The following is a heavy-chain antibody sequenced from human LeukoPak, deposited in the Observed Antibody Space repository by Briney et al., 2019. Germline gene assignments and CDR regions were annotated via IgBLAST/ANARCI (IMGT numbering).Heavy chain of an antibody. CDR2: VHYSGGT. D-gene: IGHD1-26*01. Sequence: ASETLSLTCTVSGSMYNYYWSWIRQPPGKGLEWIGYVHYSGGTSYNPSLKSRVTMSLDTSKNQVSLKLNSVTAADTAVYYCARHISSGGTYAHFDYWGQGTLVTVSS. CDR3: ARHISSGGTYAHFDY. CDR1: GSMYNYY. V-gene: IGHV4-59*08. J-gene: IGHJ4*02.